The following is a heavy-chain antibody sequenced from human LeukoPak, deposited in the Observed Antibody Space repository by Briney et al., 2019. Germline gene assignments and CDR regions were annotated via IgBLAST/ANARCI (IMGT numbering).Heavy chain of an antibody. J-gene: IGHJ4*02. CDR1: GFTFSSYA. CDR2: TSYDGSNK. D-gene: IGHD3-10*01. V-gene: IGHV3-30-3*01. Sequence: GGSLRLSCAASGFTFSSYAMHWVRQAPGKGLEWVAVTSYDGSNKYYADSVKGRFTISRDNSKNTLYLQMNSLRAEDTAVYYCARDSMVYYFDYWGQGTLVTVPS. CDR3: ARDSMVYYFDY.